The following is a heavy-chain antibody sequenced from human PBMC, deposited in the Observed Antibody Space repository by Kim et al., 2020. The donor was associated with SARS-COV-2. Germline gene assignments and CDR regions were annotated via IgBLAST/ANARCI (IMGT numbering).Heavy chain of an antibody. Sequence: SETLSLTCAVYGGSFSGYYWSWIRQPPGKGLEWIGEINHSGSTNYNPSLKSRVTISVDTSKNQFSLKLSSVTAADTAVYYCARGGRRRDGYNFPGPNAFDIWGQGTMVTVSS. CDR3: ARGGRRRDGYNFPGPNAFDI. J-gene: IGHJ3*02. CDR1: GGSFSGYY. CDR2: INHSGST. V-gene: IGHV4-34*01. D-gene: IGHD5-12*01.